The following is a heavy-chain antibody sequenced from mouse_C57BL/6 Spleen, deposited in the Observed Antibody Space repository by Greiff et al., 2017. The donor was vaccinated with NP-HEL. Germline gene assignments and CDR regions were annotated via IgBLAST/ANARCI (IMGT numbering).Heavy chain of an antibody. J-gene: IGHJ2*01. D-gene: IGHD1-1*01. CDR1: GYTFTSYG. CDR3: RRKENYCGPFDY. Sequence: QVQLQQSGAELARPGASVKLSCKASGYTFTSYGISWVKQRTGQGLEWIGRIYPGDGDTNYNGKFKGKATLTADKSSSTAYMQLSSLTSEDSVVYCGRRKENYCGPFDYWGQGTTLTVSS. V-gene: IGHV1-81*01. CDR2: IYPGDGDT.